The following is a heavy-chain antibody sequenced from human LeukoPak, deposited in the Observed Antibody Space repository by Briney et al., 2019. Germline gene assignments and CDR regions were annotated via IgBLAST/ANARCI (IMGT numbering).Heavy chain of an antibody. CDR3: ARDRGKDYFDS. D-gene: IGHD4-23*01. Sequence: GGSLRLSCATSGLTFTSHGFHLLRQVVGKRLEWVAFVRNDGSDTYHANSVKGRFSISRDDSKNTLYLQMNSLRAEDTAIHYCARDRGKDYFDSWGQGTQVTVSS. CDR2: VRNDGSDT. V-gene: IGHV3-30*02. CDR1: GLTFTSHG. J-gene: IGHJ4*02.